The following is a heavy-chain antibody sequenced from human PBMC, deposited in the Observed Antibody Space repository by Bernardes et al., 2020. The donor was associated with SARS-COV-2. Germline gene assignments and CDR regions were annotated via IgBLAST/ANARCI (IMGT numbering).Heavy chain of an antibody. D-gene: IGHD4-4*01. CDR3: ARAGGNYAYYYYGMDV. J-gene: IGHJ6*02. V-gene: IGHV1-2*04. Sequence: GESLKISCKGSGYTFTGYYMHWVRQAPGQGLEWMGWINPNSGGTNYAQKFQGWVTMTRDTSISTAYMELSRLRSDDTAVYYCARAGGNYAYYYYGMDVWGQGTTVIVSS. CDR1: GYTFTGYY. CDR2: INPNSGGT.